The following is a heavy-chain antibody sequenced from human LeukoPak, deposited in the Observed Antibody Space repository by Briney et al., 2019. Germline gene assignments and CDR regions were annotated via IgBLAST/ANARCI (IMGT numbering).Heavy chain of an antibody. J-gene: IGHJ5*02. CDR1: GGTFSSYA. Sequence: ASVKVSCKASGGTFSSYAISWVRQAPGQGLEWMGGIIPILGTANYAQKFQGRVTITTDESTSTAYMELSSLRSEDTAAYYCARDLTGTNWFDPWGQGTLVTVSS. V-gene: IGHV1-69*05. CDR3: ARDLTGTNWFDP. CDR2: IIPILGTA. D-gene: IGHD1-7*01.